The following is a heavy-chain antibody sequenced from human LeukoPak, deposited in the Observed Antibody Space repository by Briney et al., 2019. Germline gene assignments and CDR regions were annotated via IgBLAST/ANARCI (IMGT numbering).Heavy chain of an antibody. CDR1: GFTFSSYW. Sequence: PGGSLRLSCAASGFTFSSYWMSWVRQAPGKGLEWASAISGSGGSTYYADSVKGRFTISRDNSKNTLYLQMNSLRAEDTAVYYCAKVRVATIYFDYWGQGTLVTVSS. D-gene: IGHD5-12*01. CDR3: AKVRVATIYFDY. J-gene: IGHJ4*02. V-gene: IGHV3-23*01. CDR2: ISGSGGST.